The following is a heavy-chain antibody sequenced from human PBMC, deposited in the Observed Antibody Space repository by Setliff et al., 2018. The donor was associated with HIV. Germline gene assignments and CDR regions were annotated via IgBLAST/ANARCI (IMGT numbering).Heavy chain of an antibody. J-gene: IGHJ4*02. CDR1: GYTFTGYY. D-gene: IGHD6-19*01. CDR2: INPNSGGT. CDR3: ARSPRIGVAGEFEY. V-gene: IGHV1-2*06. Sequence: GASVKVSCKTFGYTFTGYYMHWVRQAPGQGLEWMGRINPNSGGTNYAQKFQGRVTMTRDTSISTAYMELSRLRSDDTAVYYCARSPRIGVAGEFEYWGQGTLVTVSS.